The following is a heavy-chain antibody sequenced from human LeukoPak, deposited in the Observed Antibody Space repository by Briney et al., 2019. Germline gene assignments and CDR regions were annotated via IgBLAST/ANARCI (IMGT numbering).Heavy chain of an antibody. Sequence: PGGSPRLSCAASGFTVSSNYMSWVRQAPGKGLEWVSVIYSGGSTYYADSVKGRFTISRDNSKNTLYLQMNSLRAEDTAVYYCARDRIVPLYGMDVWGQGTTVIVSS. CDR3: ARDRIVPLYGMDV. CDR1: GFTVSSNY. CDR2: IYSGGST. V-gene: IGHV3-53*01. J-gene: IGHJ6*02. D-gene: IGHD2-15*01.